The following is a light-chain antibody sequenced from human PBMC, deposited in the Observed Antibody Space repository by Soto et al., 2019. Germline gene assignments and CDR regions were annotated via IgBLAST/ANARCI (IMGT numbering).Light chain of an antibody. Sequence: IVLTQSPGTLSLSPGARATLSCRASQSVSNNYLAWYQQKPGQAPRLLIYGASNRATGIPDRFSGSGAGEDFTLTISRLEPEDVAVYYCQQCGSSSTFGQGTRLEIK. J-gene: IGKJ5*01. V-gene: IGKV3-20*01. CDR2: GAS. CDR1: QSVSNNY. CDR3: QQCGSSST.